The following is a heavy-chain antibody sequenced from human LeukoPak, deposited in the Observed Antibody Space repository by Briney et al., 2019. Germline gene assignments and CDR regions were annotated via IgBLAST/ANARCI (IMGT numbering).Heavy chain of an antibody. D-gene: IGHD1-1*01. Sequence: SETLSLTCTVSGGSISSYYWSWIRQPAGKGLEWIGRIYTSGSTNYNPSLKSRVTMSVDTSKNQFSLKLSSVTAADTAVYYRARVERQLLGGSNWFDPWGQGTLVTVSS. CDR1: GGSISSYY. CDR3: ARVERQLLGGSNWFDP. J-gene: IGHJ5*02. CDR2: IYTSGST. V-gene: IGHV4-4*07.